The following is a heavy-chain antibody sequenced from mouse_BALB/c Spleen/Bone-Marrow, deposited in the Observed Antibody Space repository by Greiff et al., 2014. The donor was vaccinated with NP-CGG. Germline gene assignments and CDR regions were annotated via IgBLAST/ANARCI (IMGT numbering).Heavy chain of an antibody. CDR3: TRQYGNYYAMDY. J-gene: IGHJ4*01. Sequence: QVQLQQSGAELVRPGASVKVSCKASGYTFTSYWINWVKQGPGQGLEWIGNIYPSDSYTNYNQNFKDKATLTVDKSSSTAYMQLSSPTSEDSAVYYCTRQYGNYYAMDYWGQGTSATVSS. D-gene: IGHD2-10*02. CDR2: IYPSDSYT. V-gene: IGHV1-69*02. CDR1: GYTFTSYW.